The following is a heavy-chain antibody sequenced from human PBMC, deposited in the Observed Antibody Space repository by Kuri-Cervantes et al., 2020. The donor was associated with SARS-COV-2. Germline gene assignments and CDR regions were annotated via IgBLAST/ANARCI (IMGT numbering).Heavy chain of an antibody. CDR1: GYTFTSYG. Sequence: ASVKVSCKASGYTFTSYGISWVRQAPGQGLEWMGWINPNSGGTNYAQKFQGRVTMTRDTSISTAYMELSRLRSDDTAVYYCARAEGRIQFQLFDYWGQGTLVTVSS. D-gene: IGHD2-2*01. J-gene: IGHJ4*02. CDR3: ARAEGRIQFQLFDY. CDR2: INPNSGGT. V-gene: IGHV1-2*02.